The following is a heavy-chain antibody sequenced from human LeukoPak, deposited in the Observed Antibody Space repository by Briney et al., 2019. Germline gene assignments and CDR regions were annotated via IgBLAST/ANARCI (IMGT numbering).Heavy chain of an antibody. CDR1: GFTFSNAW. Sequence: SGGSLRLSCAASGFTFSNAWMSWVRQAPGKGLEWVGRIKSKTDGGTTDYAAPVKGRFTISRDDSKNTLYLQMNSLKTEDTAVYYCTTLGGYGSGSYYKLVEDYWGQGTLVTVSS. V-gene: IGHV3-15*01. CDR3: TTLGGYGSGSYYKLVEDY. CDR2: IKSKTDGGTT. D-gene: IGHD3-10*01. J-gene: IGHJ4*02.